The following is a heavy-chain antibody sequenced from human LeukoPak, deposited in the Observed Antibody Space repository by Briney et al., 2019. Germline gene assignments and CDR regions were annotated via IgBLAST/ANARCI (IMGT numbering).Heavy chain of an antibody. Sequence: ASVKVSCKASGYTFTSYYMHWVRQAPGQGLEWMGIINPSGGSTSYAQKFQGRVTMTTDTSTSTAYMELRSLRSDDTAVYYCAREGKITIFGVVMSQDWYFDLWGRGTLVTVSS. CDR3: AREGKITIFGVVMSQDWYFDL. CDR2: INPSGGST. J-gene: IGHJ2*01. D-gene: IGHD3-3*01. CDR1: GYTFTSYY. V-gene: IGHV1-46*01.